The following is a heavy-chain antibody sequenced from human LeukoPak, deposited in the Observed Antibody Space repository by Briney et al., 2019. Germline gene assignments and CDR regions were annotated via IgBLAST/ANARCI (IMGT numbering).Heavy chain of an antibody. V-gene: IGHV1-2*02. Sequence: GASVKVSCRTSGYTFTGYYMHWVRQAPGQGLEWMGWINPNSGDTIYAQRFQGRVTMTRDTSISTAYMELSSLRSDDTAVYYCAISMGAHTSGWNYWGQGTLVTVSS. CDR1: GYTFTGYY. J-gene: IGHJ4*02. CDR3: AISMGAHTSGWNY. CDR2: INPNSGDT. D-gene: IGHD6-19*01.